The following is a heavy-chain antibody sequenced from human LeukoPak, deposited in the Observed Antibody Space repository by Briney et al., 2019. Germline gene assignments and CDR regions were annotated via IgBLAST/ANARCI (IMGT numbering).Heavy chain of an antibody. CDR2: IYHSGSA. V-gene: IGHV4-59*01. Sequence: SETLSLTCTVSGGSIIGYYWNWIRQPPGKGLDWIGYIYHSGSANYNPSLKSRVTISVDTSKTQISLKLRAVTAADTAVYYCARSRVWSDYWGYFDYWGQGTLVTVSS. CDR3: ARSRVWSDYWGYFDY. CDR1: GGSIIGYY. D-gene: IGHD3-3*01. J-gene: IGHJ4*02.